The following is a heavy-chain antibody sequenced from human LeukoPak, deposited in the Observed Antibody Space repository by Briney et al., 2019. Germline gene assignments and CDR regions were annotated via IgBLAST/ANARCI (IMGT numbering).Heavy chain of an antibody. CDR1: GYTLTELS. CDR3: ARDQGTIFGENWFDP. Sequence: WASVKVSCKVSGYTLTELSMHWVRQAPGKGLEWMGGFDPEDGETIYAQKFQGRVTMTEDTSTDTAYMELSSLRSEDTAVYYCARDQGTIFGENWFDPWGQGTLVTVSS. V-gene: IGHV1-24*01. CDR2: FDPEDGET. J-gene: IGHJ5*02. D-gene: IGHD3-3*01.